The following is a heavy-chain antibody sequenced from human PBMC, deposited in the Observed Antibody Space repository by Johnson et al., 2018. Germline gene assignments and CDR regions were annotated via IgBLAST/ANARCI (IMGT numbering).Heavy chain of an antibody. V-gene: IGHV3-30*18. Sequence: QVQLVESGGGVVQPGRSLRLSCAASGFTFSSYGMHWVRQAPGKGLEWVAVISYDGSNKYYADSVKGRFTISRDNSKNTLYLQMNSLRAEDTAVYYCSKEPWGAYYYDRSGYPGGEAFDIWGQGTMVTVSS. J-gene: IGHJ3*02. CDR2: ISYDGSNK. CDR3: SKEPWGAYYYDRSGYPGGEAFDI. D-gene: IGHD3-22*01. CDR1: GFTFSSYG.